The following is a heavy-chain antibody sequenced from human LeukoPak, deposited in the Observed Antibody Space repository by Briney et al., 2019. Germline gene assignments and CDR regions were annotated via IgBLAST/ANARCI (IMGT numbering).Heavy chain of an antibody. Sequence: GGSLRLSCAASGFTFRDYAMSWVRQAPGKGLEWVSVIGGSGGSTYYADSVKGRFTISRDNSKNTLYLQMNSLRAEDTAVYYCAKGSGVSDAFDIWGQGTMVTVSS. V-gene: IGHV3-23*01. CDR3: AKGSGVSDAFDI. D-gene: IGHD2-8*01. CDR2: IGGSGGST. J-gene: IGHJ3*02. CDR1: GFTFRDYA.